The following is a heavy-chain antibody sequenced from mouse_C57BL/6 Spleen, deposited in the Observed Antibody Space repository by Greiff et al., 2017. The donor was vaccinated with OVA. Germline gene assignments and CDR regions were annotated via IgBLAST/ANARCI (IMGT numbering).Heavy chain of an antibody. Sequence: QVQLQQPGAELVKPGASVKMSCKASGYTFTSYWITWVKQRPGQGLEWIGDIYPGSGSPNYNEKFKSKATLTVDTSSSTAYMQVSSLTSVDSAVYYCARLWYYGSRDYFDYWGQGTTLTVSS. J-gene: IGHJ2*01. CDR1: GYTFTSYW. CDR3: ARLWYYGSRDYFDY. D-gene: IGHD1-1*01. CDR2: IYPGSGSP. V-gene: IGHV1-55*01.